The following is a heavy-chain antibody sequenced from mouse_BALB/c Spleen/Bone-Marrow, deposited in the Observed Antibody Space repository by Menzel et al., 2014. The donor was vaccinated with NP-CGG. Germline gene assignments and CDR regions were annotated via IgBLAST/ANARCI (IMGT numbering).Heavy chain of an antibody. Sequence: EVQLQQSGPELVKPGASVKISCKASGYSFTGYFMNWVMPSHGKSLEWIGRINPYNGDTFYNQKFKGKAILTVDKSSSTAHMELRSLASEDSAVYYCARGDYRFDEGYFDCWGQGTSLTVSS. CDR2: INPYNGDT. V-gene: IGHV1-20*02. D-gene: IGHD2-14*01. J-gene: IGHJ2*02. CDR3: ARGDYRFDEGYFDC. CDR1: GYSFTGYF.